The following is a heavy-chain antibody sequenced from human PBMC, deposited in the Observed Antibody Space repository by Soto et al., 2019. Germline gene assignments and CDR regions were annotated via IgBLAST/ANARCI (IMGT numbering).Heavy chain of an antibody. CDR3: ERGRYGDY. CDR2: ISAHNGNT. J-gene: IGHJ4*02. CDR1: GYTFTSYG. Sequence: QVHLVQSGAEVKKPGASVKVSCKGSGYTFTSYGITWVRQAPGQGLEWIGWISAHNGNTDYAQKLQGRVTVTRDTSTSTAYMELTGLRSDDTAVYYCERGRYGDYWGQGALVTVSS. D-gene: IGHD1-1*01. V-gene: IGHV1-18*01.